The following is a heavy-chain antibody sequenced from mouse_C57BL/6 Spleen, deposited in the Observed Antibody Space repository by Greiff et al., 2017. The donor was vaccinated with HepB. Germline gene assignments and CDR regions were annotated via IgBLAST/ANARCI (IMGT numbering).Heavy chain of an antibody. D-gene: IGHD1-1*01. J-gene: IGHJ4*01. CDR1: GYTFTSYW. CDR2: INPSNGGT. CDR3: ARWQEQPPVVDYYYAMDY. V-gene: IGHV1-53*01. Sequence: QVQLQQPGTELVKPGASVKLSCKASGYTFTSYWMHWVKQRPGQGLEWIGNINPSNGGTNYNEKFKSKATLTVDKSSSTAYMQLSSLTSEDSAVYYCARWQEQPPVVDYYYAMDYWGQGTSVTVSS.